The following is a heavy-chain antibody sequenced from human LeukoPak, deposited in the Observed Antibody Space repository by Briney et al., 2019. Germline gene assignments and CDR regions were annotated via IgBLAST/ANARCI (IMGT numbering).Heavy chain of an antibody. CDR1: GGSYNRGGYY. Sequence: SQTLSLTCTVPGGSYNRGGYYWSWIRQHPGKGLEWIGHIYYSGSTYYNPSLKSRLIMSLDTSDNQFSLKLTSVTAADTAVYYCARYSGSASHFDYWGQGTLVTVSS. V-gene: IGHV4-31*03. D-gene: IGHD3-10*01. CDR2: IYYSGST. J-gene: IGHJ4*02. CDR3: ARYSGSASHFDY.